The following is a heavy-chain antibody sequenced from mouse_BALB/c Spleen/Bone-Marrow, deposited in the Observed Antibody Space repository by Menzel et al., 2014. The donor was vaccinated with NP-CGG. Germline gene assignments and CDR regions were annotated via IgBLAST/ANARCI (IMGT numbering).Heavy chain of an antibody. V-gene: IGHV1-37*01. D-gene: IGHD2-3*01. Sequence: VQLQQSGPELVKPGASMKISCKASGCSFSACFIHWIKQSHVKSLEWIGRINPYNGATTYNQNFNDKASLTVDKSSSTAYMELHSLTSEDSAVYYCARRWSGAMDYWGQGTSVTVFS. J-gene: IGHJ4*01. CDR3: ARRWSGAMDY. CDR1: GCSFSACF. CDR2: INPYNGAT.